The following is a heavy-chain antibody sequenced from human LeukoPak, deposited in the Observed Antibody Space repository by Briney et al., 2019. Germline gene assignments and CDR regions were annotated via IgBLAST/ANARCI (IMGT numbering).Heavy chain of an antibody. CDR1: GFIFSSYW. V-gene: IGHV3-7*01. CDR3: ARIIGAFGTYRYDS. D-gene: IGHD3-16*02. Sequence: GGSLRLSCEVSGFIFSSYWMSWVRQAPGKGLEWVGNINQEGSERNHGDSVNGRFTISRDNAENSLYLQMNSLRAEDTAAYYCARIIGAFGTYRYDSWGQGTLVSVSS. J-gene: IGHJ4*02. CDR2: INQEGSER.